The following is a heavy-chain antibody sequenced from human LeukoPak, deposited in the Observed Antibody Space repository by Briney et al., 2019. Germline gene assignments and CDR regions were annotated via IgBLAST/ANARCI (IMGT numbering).Heavy chain of an antibody. CDR1: GFTFSNYW. V-gene: IGHV3-7*01. CDR2: IKQDGSDR. CDR3: ARDRALYHTRGYYYTEDDY. Sequence: GGSLRLSCTASGFTFSNYWISWVRQPPGKGREWVANIKQDGSDRYYVDSVKGRFTISRDNAKNSLYLQMNSLRAEDTAVYYCARDRALYHTRGYYYTEDDYWGQGTLVTVSA. J-gene: IGHJ4*02. D-gene: IGHD3-22*01.